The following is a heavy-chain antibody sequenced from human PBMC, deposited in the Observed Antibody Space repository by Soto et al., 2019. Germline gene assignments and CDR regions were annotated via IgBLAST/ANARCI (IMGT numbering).Heavy chain of an antibody. D-gene: IGHD6-13*01. Sequence: GGSLRLSCAASGFTFSSYAMHWVRQAPGKGLEWVAVISYDGSNKYYADSVKGRFTISRDNSKNTLYLQMNSLRAEDTAVYYCGYSSSWYYFDYWGQGNLVTVSS. V-gene: IGHV3-30-3*01. J-gene: IGHJ4*02. CDR2: ISYDGSNK. CDR3: GYSSSWYYFDY. CDR1: GFTFSSYA.